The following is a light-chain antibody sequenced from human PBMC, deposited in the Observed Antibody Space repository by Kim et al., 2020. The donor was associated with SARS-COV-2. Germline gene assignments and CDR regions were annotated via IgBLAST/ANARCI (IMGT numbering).Light chain of an antibody. Sequence: SSELTQDPAVSVALGQTVRITCQGDRLRSYYATWYQQKPRQAPLLVIFGRNNRPSGIPDRFSGSTSGNTASLTISGAQAGDEADDYCQSRDSGGNVVFGGGTKLTVL. CDR2: GRN. J-gene: IGLJ2*01. CDR3: QSRDSGGNVV. CDR1: RLRSYY. V-gene: IGLV3-19*01.